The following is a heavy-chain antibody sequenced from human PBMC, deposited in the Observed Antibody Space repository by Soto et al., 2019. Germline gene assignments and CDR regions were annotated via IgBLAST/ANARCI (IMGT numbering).Heavy chain of an antibody. J-gene: IGHJ3*02. Sequence: SETLSLTCTVSGVSIISCYWSWIRQPPGKGLEWIGYIYYSGSTNYNPSLKSRVTISVDTSKNQFSLKLSSVTAADTAVYYCARDTDFDIWGQGTMVTVSS. CDR1: GVSIISCY. CDR2: IYYSGST. V-gene: IGHV4-59*01. CDR3: ARDTDFDI.